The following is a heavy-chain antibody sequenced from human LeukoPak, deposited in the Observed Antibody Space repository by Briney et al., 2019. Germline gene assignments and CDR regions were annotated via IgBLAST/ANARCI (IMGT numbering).Heavy chain of an antibody. CDR3: ARVRASHHDY. CDR1: GYTFTSNY. J-gene: IGHJ4*02. Sequence: GASVKVSCKALGYTFTSNYMHWVRQATGQGREWMGVISPSGGSTTYAQKFQGRVTLTRDMSTSTAYMELRSLRSDDTAVYYCARVRASHHDYWGQGTLVTVSS. CDR2: ISPSGGST. D-gene: IGHD5-12*01. V-gene: IGHV1-46*01.